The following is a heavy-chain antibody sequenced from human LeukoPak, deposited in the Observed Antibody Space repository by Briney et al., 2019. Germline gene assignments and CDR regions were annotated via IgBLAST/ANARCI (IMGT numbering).Heavy chain of an antibody. J-gene: IGHJ3*02. Sequence: GGSLRLSCAASGFTFSSYWMNWVRQAPGKGLVWVSRIASDGSSTTYADSVKGRFSISRDNAKNTLYLQMNSLRVEDTAVYYCAKGSSRPPNAFDIWGQGTLVTVSS. D-gene: IGHD6-6*01. CDR1: GFTFSSYW. CDR2: IASDGSST. CDR3: AKGSSRPPNAFDI. V-gene: IGHV3-74*01.